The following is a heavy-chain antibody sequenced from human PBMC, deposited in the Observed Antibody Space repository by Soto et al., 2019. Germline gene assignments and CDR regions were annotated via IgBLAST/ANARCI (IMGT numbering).Heavy chain of an antibody. D-gene: IGHD2-2*01. CDR3: ARGIPQYCSSTSCRRRLYYYYGMDV. Sequence: PGGSLRLSCAASGLTFSSYAMHWVRQAPGKGLEWVAVISYDGSNKYYADSVKGRFTISRDNSKNTLYLQMNSLRAEDTAVYYCARGIPQYCSSTSCRRRLYYYYGMDVWGQATTVTVSS. CDR2: ISYDGSNK. J-gene: IGHJ6*02. CDR1: GLTFSSYA. V-gene: IGHV3-30-3*01.